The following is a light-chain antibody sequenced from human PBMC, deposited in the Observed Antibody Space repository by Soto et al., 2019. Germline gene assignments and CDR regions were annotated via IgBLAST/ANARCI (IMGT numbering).Light chain of an antibody. CDR1: QSVSRY. CDR3: QQRSNPYT. J-gene: IGKJ2*01. CDR2: DAS. V-gene: IGKV3-11*01. Sequence: EIVLTQSPATLSLSPGERATLSCRASQSVSRYLAWYQQKPGQAPRLLIYDASNRATGIPARFSGSGSGTDFTLTISSLEPEDFAVYYCQQRSNPYTFGQGTKLEIK.